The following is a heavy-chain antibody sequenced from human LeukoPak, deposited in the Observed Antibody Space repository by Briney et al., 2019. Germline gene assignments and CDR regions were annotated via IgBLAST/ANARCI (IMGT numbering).Heavy chain of an antibody. J-gene: IGHJ4*02. V-gene: IGHV3-23*01. D-gene: IGHD3-10*01. CDR3: AKVLRAGRILTISPDS. CDR1: EFIFSSYA. CDR2: MSGGGGDI. Sequence: PGGSLRLSCAASEFIFSSYAMHWVRQAPGKGLEWVSAMSGGGGDIYYTDSVKGRFTISRDNSKNTLYLQMNSLRAEDTAIYYCAKVLRAGRILTISPDSWGQGTLVTVSS.